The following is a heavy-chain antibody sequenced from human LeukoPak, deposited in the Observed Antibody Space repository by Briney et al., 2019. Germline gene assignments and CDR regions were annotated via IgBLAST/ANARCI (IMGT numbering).Heavy chain of an antibody. J-gene: IGHJ4*02. CDR1: GFTFSTYA. D-gene: IGHD2-15*01. CDR3: ARFSRSLPVVF. CDR2: IGNKGDVT. V-gene: IGHV3-64*01. Sequence: GGSLRLSCAACGFTFSTYAMLGVRQARGKGLEYVSAIGNKGDVTYYAISVKDRFTTSRHNPKNTLYLQMGSLRAEHMAVYYCARFSRSLPVVFWGQGTLVTVSP.